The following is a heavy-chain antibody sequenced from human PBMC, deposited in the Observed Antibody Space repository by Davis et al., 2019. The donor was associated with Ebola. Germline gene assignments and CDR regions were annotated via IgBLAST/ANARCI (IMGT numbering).Heavy chain of an antibody. Sequence: PGGSLRLSCAASGFTFSNYAMNWVRQAPGKGLEWVSGISRSGDTTYYTDSVKGRFTISRDNSKNTLYLQMNSLRADDTAVYYCAKTYCMGTSCSWEHHTYYSSMDVWGKGTSVTVSS. CDR1: GFTFSNYA. CDR2: ISRSGDTT. D-gene: IGHD2-2*01. CDR3: AKTYCMGTSCSWEHHTYYSSMDV. J-gene: IGHJ6*03. V-gene: IGHV3-23*01.